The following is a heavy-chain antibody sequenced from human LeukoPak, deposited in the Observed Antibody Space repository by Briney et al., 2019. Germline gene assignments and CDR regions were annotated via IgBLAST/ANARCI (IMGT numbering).Heavy chain of an antibody. CDR2: IYYSGST. Sequence: SETLSLTCTVSGGSISGYYWSWIRQPPGKGLEWIGYIYYSGSTNYNPSLKSRVTISVDTSRNQFSLKLSSVTAADTAVYYCARVASFYYYYMDVWAKGTTVTVSS. CDR1: GGSISGYY. V-gene: IGHV4-59*01. J-gene: IGHJ6*03. D-gene: IGHD2-15*01. CDR3: ARVASFYYYYMDV.